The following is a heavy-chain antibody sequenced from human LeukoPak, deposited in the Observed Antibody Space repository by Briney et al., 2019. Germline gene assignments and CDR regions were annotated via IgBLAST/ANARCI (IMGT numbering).Heavy chain of an antibody. J-gene: IGHJ6*03. V-gene: IGHV4-59*01. Sequence: SETLSLTCTVSGGSISSYHRSWIRQPPGKGLEWIGYIYYSGSTNYNPSLKSRVTISVDTSKNQFSLKLSSVTAADTAVYYCARVGGPYSGDYYYMDVWGKGTTVTVSS. CDR2: IYYSGST. D-gene: IGHD2-15*01. CDR3: ARVGGPYSGDYYYMDV. CDR1: GGSISSYH.